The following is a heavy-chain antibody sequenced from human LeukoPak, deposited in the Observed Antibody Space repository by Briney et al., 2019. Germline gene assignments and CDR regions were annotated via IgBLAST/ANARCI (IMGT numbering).Heavy chain of an antibody. CDR1: GFTFSNYN. Sequence: GGSLRLSCADSGFTFSNYNMNWVRQAPGKAMEWVSSITSSGTYTFYADSVKGRFTISRDNAKNSLYLQMDSLGPEDTAVYYCARSIYDSSGYSFDAFDIWGQGTMVTVSS. CDR3: ARSIYDSSGYSFDAFDI. CDR2: ITSSGTYT. V-gene: IGHV3-21*01. J-gene: IGHJ3*02. D-gene: IGHD3-22*01.